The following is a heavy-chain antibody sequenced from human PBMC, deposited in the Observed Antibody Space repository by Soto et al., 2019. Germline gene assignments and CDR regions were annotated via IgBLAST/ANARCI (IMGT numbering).Heavy chain of an antibody. V-gene: IGHV4-59*01. CDR1: GGSISSYY. CDR3: ARTYYYGSGGLYYFDY. CDR2: IYYSGST. D-gene: IGHD3-10*01. J-gene: IGHJ4*02. Sequence: SETLSLTCTVSGGSISSYYWSWIRQPPGKGLEWIGYIYYSGSTNYNPSLKSRVTISVDTSKNQFSLKLSSVTAADTAVYYCARTYYYGSGGLYYFDYWGQGTLVTVSS.